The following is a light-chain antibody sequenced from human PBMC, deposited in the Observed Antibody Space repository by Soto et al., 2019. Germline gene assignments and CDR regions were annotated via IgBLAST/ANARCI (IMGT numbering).Light chain of an antibody. J-gene: IGKJ4*01. CDR3: QQRSNWPPLT. V-gene: IGKV3-11*01. CDR2: DAS. Sequence: EIVLTQSPATLSLSPGERATLSCRASQSVDSYLAWYQQKPGQAPRLLIYDASNGATGIPARFSGSGSGTDFTLTISSLEPEDFAVYYCQQRSNWPPLTFGGGTKVEIK. CDR1: QSVDSY.